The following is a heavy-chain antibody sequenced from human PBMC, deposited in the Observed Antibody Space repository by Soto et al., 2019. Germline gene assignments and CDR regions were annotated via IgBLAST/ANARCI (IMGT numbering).Heavy chain of an antibody. CDR2: ISYDGSNT. J-gene: IGHJ4*02. CDR3: ARPYFYDSSGSDYYFDC. V-gene: IGHV3-30-3*01. Sequence: PGGSLRLSCAASGFNFSTYAMHWVRQAPGKGLEWVAVISYDGSNTYYADSVKGRFTISRDKSKNTLYLQMNSLRTEDTAVYYCARPYFYDSSGSDYYFDCWGQRTLVTVSS. CDR1: GFNFSTYA. D-gene: IGHD3-22*01.